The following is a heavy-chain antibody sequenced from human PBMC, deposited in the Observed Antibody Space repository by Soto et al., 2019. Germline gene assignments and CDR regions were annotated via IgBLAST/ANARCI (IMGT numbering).Heavy chain of an antibody. CDR3: ARANYHDSIGYYGMGCFDS. D-gene: IGHD3-22*01. Sequence: PSQTLSLTCAISGDSVSSNSAAWNWIRQSPSRGFEWLGRTYYRSKWYNEYAVSVKSRIIINTDTSKNQFSLQLNSVTPEDTAVYYCARANYHDSIGYYGMGCFDSWGQRTLVTVAS. V-gene: IGHV6-1*01. J-gene: IGHJ5*01. CDR1: GDSVSSNSAA. CDR2: TYYRSKWYN.